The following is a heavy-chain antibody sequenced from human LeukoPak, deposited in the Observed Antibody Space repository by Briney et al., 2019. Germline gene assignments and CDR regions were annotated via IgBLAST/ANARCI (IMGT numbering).Heavy chain of an antibody. J-gene: IGHJ4*02. CDR3: ARDVGAVAGFDY. CDR1: GGSISSSSYY. D-gene: IGHD6-19*01. CDR2: IYYSGST. V-gene: IGHV4-39*02. Sequence: ASETLSLTCTVSGGSISSSSYYWGWIRQPPGKGLEWIGSIYYSGSTYHNPSLKSRVTISVDTSKNQFSLKLSSVTAADTAVYYCARDVGAVAGFDYWGQGTLVTVSS.